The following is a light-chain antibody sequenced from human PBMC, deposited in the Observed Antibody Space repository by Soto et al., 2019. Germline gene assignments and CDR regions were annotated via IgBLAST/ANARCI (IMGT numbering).Light chain of an antibody. CDR3: GTWDSSLSAAV. Sequence: QSVLTQPPSVSASPGQKVTISCTGSSSNIGNNNVSWYQQFPGTAPKLLIFDNNKRPSAIADRLSGSKSGTSATLRITGVQPGDEADYYCGTWDSSLSAAVFGGGTQLTVL. CDR1: SSNIGNNN. J-gene: IGLJ7*01. V-gene: IGLV1-51*01. CDR2: DNN.